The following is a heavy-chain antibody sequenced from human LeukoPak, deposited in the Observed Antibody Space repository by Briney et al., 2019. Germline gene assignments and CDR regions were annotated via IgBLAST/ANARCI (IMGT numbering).Heavy chain of an antibody. Sequence: PGGPLRLSCAASGFTFSDYFMSWIRQSPGKGLEWVSYISITGTTMYYGDSVKGRFTISRDNANSSLYLQMNSLRAEDAAVYYCARRSCGSASCRAFDIWGQGTMVTVSS. J-gene: IGHJ3*02. D-gene: IGHD2-2*01. CDR1: GFTFSDYF. V-gene: IGHV3-11*01. CDR2: ISITGTTM. CDR3: ARRSCGSASCRAFDI.